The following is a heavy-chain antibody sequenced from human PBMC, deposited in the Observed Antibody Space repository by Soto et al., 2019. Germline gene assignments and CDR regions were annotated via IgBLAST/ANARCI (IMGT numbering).Heavy chain of an antibody. J-gene: IGHJ3*02. CDR3: ARDPYYYGSGKVDAFDI. Sequence: EVQLVESGGGLVQPGGSLRLSCAASGFTFSSYSMNWVRQAPGKGLEGVSYISSSSSTIYYADSVKGRFTISRDNAKNSRYLQMNSLRAEDTAVYYCARDPYYYGSGKVDAFDIWGQGTMVTVSS. CDR2: ISSSSSTI. V-gene: IGHV3-48*01. CDR1: GFTFSSYS. D-gene: IGHD3-10*01.